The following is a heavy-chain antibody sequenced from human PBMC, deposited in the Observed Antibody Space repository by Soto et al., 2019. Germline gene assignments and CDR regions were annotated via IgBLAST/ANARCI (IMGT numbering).Heavy chain of an antibody. D-gene: IGHD1-1*01. V-gene: IGHV4-39*01. CDR2: FHYGEKT. Sequence: QLQLQESGPGLVKPSETLSLTCTVSGGSIISGPYSWGWIRQPPGEGLEWIGTFHYGEKTYYNPSLGSRVTISVDTSQNQFSLKVTSVTVTDSAVYYCASLGGFCGSSNCNGYYAMDVWGQGTTVTVSS. CDR3: ASLGGFCGSSNCNGYYAMDV. CDR1: GGSIISGPYS. J-gene: IGHJ6*02.